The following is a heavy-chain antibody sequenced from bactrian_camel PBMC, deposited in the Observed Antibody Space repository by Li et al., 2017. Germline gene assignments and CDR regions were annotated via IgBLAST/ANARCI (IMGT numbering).Heavy chain of an antibody. D-gene: IGHD3*01. Sequence: HVQLVESGGGLVQPGGSLRLTCEGSGFTFSTCGMGWVRQAPGKGMEWVSTINVFGRSVGYADSVKGRFTISKDNAKNTLYLQMNSLKPEDTAMYYCASEHPRGRRPLLHPDMARVLQPLCLLGPGDPGHRL. CDR3: ASEHPRGRRPLLHPDMARVLQPLCL. CDR1: GFTFSTCG. CDR2: INVFGRSV. V-gene: IGHV3S7*01. J-gene: IGHJ6*01.